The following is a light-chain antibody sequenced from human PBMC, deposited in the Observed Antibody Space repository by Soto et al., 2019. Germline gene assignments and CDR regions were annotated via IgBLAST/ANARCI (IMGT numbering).Light chain of an antibody. CDR1: QSVSSN. J-gene: IGKJ5*01. CDR3: QQYNNWPRKA. V-gene: IGKV3-15*01. CDR2: GAS. Sequence: EVVMTQSRATLSVSPGERATLSCRASQSVSSNLAWYQQKPGQAPRLLIYGASTSASGIPARFSGSGPGTEITLTISSPQSEGFAVYYCQQYNNWPRKAFGQGTRLEIK.